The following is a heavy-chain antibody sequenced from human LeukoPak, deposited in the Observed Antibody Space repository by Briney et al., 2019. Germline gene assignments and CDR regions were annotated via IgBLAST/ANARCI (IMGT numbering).Heavy chain of an antibody. D-gene: IGHD6-19*01. J-gene: IGHJ4*02. CDR1: GFAFSTYS. V-gene: IGHV3-21*01. CDR2: ISSSSSHI. CDR3: ARDTRAVAAAGTFFDH. Sequence: GGSLRLSCGAFGFAFSTYSMNWVRQAPGKGLEWVSSISSSSSHISYADSVKGRFVISRDNAENSLYQQMNSLRADDTAVYYCARDTRAVAAAGTFFDHWGPGALVTVSS.